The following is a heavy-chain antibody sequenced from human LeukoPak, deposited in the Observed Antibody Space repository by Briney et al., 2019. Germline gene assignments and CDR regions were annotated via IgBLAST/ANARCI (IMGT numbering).Heavy chain of an antibody. Sequence: GGSLRLSCAASGFTFSSSGMHWVRQAPGKGLEWVAVILYNGSNKYYADSVKGRFTISRDNSKNTLYLQMNSLRVEDKAVYYCARAGGYCSGGSCYRGYSWFDPWGQGTLVTVSS. V-gene: IGHV3-33*01. J-gene: IGHJ5*02. CDR3: ARAGGYCSGGSCYRGYSWFDP. D-gene: IGHD2-15*01. CDR1: GFTFSSSG. CDR2: ILYNGSNK.